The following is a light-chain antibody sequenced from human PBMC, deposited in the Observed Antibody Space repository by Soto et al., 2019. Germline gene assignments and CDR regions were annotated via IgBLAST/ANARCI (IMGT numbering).Light chain of an antibody. CDR1: QSISTW. CDR2: GAS. J-gene: IGKJ3*01. Sequence: DIQMTQSPSSVSASVGDRVTMSCRASQSISTWLVWYQQKPGKAPKLLIYGASNLQSGVPSRFSGTGSGTEFTLPISSLPPEDFATYICQQADSFPFTFGPGTKVDFK. CDR3: QQADSFPFT. V-gene: IGKV1-12*01.